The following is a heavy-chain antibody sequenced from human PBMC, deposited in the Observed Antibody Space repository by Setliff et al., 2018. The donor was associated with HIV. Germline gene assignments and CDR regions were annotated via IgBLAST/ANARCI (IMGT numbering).Heavy chain of an antibody. CDR2: IYYSGSA. V-gene: IGHV4-39*07. CDR1: GGSISSSSYY. D-gene: IGHD3-10*01. J-gene: IGHJ6*03. Sequence: PSETLSLTCTVSGGSISSSSYYWGWIRQPPGKGLEWIGSIYYSGSAYYSPSLKSRVTISVDTSKNQFSLNLSSVTAADTAVYYCARDRRGYYYGSGSCYMDVWGTGTTVTVSS. CDR3: ARDRRGYYYGSGSCYMDV.